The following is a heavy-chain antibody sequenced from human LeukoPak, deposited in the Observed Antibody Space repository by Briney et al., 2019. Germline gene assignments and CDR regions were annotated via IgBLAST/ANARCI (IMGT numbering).Heavy chain of an antibody. J-gene: IGHJ6*03. V-gene: IGHV4-34*01. CDR2: INHSGST. D-gene: IGHD3-16*01. CDR3: ARETSQKGAHYMDV. Sequence: SETLSLTCAVYGGSFSGYYWSWIRQPPGKGLEWIGEINHSGSTYYNPSLKSRVTISVDTSKNQFSLKLSSVTAADTAVYYCARETSQKGAHYMDVWGKGTTVTISS. CDR1: GGSFSGYY.